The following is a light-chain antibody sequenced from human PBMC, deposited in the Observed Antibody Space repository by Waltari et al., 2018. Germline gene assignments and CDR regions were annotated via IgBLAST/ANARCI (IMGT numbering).Light chain of an antibody. CDR2: EVT. V-gene: IGLV2-8*01. CDR1: SRAVGGSHY. J-gene: IGLJ1*01. Sequence: QSALTHPPSASGSPGQSVTIPCPGTSRAVGGSHYVPWYQQHPGKAPKRMIYEVTKRPSGVPDRVSGSKSGNTASLTVSGLQAEDEADYYCSSYAGSNNGVFGTGTKVTVL. CDR3: SSYAGSNNGV.